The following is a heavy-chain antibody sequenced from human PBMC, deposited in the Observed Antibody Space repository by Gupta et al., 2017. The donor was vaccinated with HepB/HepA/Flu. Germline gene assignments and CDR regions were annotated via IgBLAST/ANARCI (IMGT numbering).Heavy chain of an antibody. J-gene: IGHJ4*02. D-gene: IGHD3-22*01. CDR3: ARGSFGPYYYDSSGYYHDLFDY. Sequence: QVQLVQSGAEVKKPGSSVKVSCKASGGTFSSYAISWVRQAPGQGLEWMGGIIPIFGTANYAQKFQGRVTITADKSTSTAYMELSSLRSEDTAVYYCARGSFGPYYYDSSGYYHDLFDYWGQGTLVTVSS. CDR2: IIPIFGTA. CDR1: GGTFSSYA. V-gene: IGHV1-69*06.